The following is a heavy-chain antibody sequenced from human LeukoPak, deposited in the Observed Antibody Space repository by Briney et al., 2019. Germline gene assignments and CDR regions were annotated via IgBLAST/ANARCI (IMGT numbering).Heavy chain of an antibody. CDR2: IKEDGREK. CDR3: ARGGISAPYDFWSGYYNRRDYYYYYMDV. J-gene: IGHJ6*03. Sequence: TGGSLRLSCAASGFTFSSYGMSWVRQAPGKGLEWVANIKEDGREKYYVDSVKGRFTICRDNAKNSLYLQMTSLRDEDTAVYYCARGGISAPYDFWSGYYNRRDYYYYYMDVWGKGTTVTVSS. V-gene: IGHV3-7*01. D-gene: IGHD3-3*01. CDR1: GFTFSSYG.